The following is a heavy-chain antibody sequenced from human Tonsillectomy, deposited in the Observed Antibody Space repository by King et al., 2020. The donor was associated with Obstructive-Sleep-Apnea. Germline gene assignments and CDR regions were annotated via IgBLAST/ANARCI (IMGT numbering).Heavy chain of an antibody. Sequence: VQLVESGGGLVHPGRSLRLSCAASGFTFSNYAMHWVRQAPGKGLEWVAVISYDGSNKYYADSVRGRFTISRDNSKNTLSLQMNSLRAEDAAVYYCASVAPGSRSGPRGWYYFDYWGQGTLVNVSS. CDR3: ASVAPGSRSGPRGWYYFDY. D-gene: IGHD6-19*01. V-gene: IGHV3-30-3*01. CDR1: GFTFSNYA. J-gene: IGHJ4*02. CDR2: ISYDGSNK.